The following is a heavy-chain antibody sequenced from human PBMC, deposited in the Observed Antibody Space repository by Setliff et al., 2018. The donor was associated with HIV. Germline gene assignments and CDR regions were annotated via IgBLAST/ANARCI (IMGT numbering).Heavy chain of an antibody. V-gene: IGHV3-11*04. CDR1: GFTFSDYY. CDR3: ARIRGDVGVDY. J-gene: IGHJ4*02. D-gene: IGHD3-10*01. CDR2: ISSSGSSV. Sequence: GGSLRLSCAASGFTFSDYYMSWIRQAPGKGLEWVSYISSSGSSVYYADSVKGRFTISRDNAKNSLYLQLNSLRAEDTAVYYCARIRGDVGVDYWGQGTLVTVSS.